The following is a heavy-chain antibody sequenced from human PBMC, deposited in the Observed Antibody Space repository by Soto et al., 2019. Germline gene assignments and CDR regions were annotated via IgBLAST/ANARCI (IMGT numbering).Heavy chain of an antibody. CDR2: IIPIFGTA. Sequence: QVQLVQSGAEVKKPGSSVKVSCKASGGTFSSYAISWVRQAPGQGLEWMGGIIPIFGTANYAQKFQGRVTITADKSTSTAYMELSSLRSEDTAVYYCAREQVVVVTAIQGWFDPWGQGTLVTVS. V-gene: IGHV1-69*06. J-gene: IGHJ5*02. CDR3: AREQVVVVTAIQGWFDP. CDR1: GGTFSSYA. D-gene: IGHD2-21*02.